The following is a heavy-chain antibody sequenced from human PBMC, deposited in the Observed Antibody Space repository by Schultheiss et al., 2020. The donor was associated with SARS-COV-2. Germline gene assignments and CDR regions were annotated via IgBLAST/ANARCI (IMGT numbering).Heavy chain of an antibody. D-gene: IGHD1-26*01. CDR2: IDWDDDK. CDR3: AHSRDGSYRPSHYFDY. CDR1: GFSLSTSGMC. Sequence: SGPTLVKPTQTLTLTCTFSGFSLSTSGMCVSWIRQPPGKALEWLARIDWDDDKRYSPSLKSRLTITKDTSKNQVVLTMTNMDPVDTATYYCAHSRDGSYRPSHYFDYWGQGTLVTVSS. J-gene: IGHJ4*02. V-gene: IGHV2-5*08.